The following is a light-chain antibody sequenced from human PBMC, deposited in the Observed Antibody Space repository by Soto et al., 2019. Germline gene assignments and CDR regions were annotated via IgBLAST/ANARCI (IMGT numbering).Light chain of an antibody. CDR3: SSYTSSNTPWV. J-gene: IGLJ1*01. Sequence: QSALTQPASVSGSPGQSITISCTGTSSDVGAYNSVSWYQQYPGKAPKLMIYDVTNRPSGVSNRFSGSKSGNTASLTISGLQAEDEADYYCSSYTSSNTPWVFGTGTKVTVL. CDR2: DVT. V-gene: IGLV2-14*03. CDR1: SSDVGAYNS.